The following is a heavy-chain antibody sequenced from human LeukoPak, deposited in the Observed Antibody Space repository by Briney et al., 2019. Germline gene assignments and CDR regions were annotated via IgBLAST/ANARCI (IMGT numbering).Heavy chain of an antibody. V-gene: IGHV4-39*07. Sequence: SETLSLTCTVSGGSISTSTYYWGWNRQPPGKGLEWIGSIYYDGSTYYNPSLKSRVTISVDTSKNQFSLKVSSVTAADTAVYYCARVYGYNYYYMDVWGKGTTVTVSS. D-gene: IGHD5-18*01. CDR2: IYYDGST. CDR1: GGSISTSTYY. CDR3: ARVYGYNYYYMDV. J-gene: IGHJ6*03.